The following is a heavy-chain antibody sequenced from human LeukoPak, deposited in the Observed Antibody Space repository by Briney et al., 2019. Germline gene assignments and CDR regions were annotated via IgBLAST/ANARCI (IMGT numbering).Heavy chain of an antibody. J-gene: IGHJ4*02. CDR1: GGSISSYY. D-gene: IGHD4-17*01. CDR3: ARDHDDSTYFDY. V-gene: IGHV4-59*01. CDR2: IYYSGST. Sequence: PAETLSLTCTVSGGSISSYYWSWIRQPPGKGRGWIGYIYYSGSTNYNPSLKSRVTISVDMSKNQFSLKLSSVTAADTAVYYCARDHDDSTYFDYWGQGTLVTVSS.